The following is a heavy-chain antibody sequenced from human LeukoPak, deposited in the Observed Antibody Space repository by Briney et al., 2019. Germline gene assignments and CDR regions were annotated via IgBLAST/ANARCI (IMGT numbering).Heavy chain of an antibody. CDR3: ARGSSNNDAFDI. V-gene: IGHV3-74*01. CDR1: GFTYSSYW. Sequence: GGSLRLSCAGSGFTYSSYWMHWVRQAPGKGLVWVSRITSDGSSTTYADSVKGRFTISRDNAKNTLYLQMNSLRAEDTAVYYCARGSSNNDAFDIWGQGTMVTVSS. J-gene: IGHJ3*02. CDR2: ITSDGSST. D-gene: IGHD6-6*01.